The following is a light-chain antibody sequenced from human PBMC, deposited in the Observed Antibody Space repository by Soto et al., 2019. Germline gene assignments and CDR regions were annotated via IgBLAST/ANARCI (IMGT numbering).Light chain of an antibody. CDR3: SSYTTTSTLV. J-gene: IGLJ2*01. V-gene: IGLV2-14*01. CDR1: SSDLGGYNY. CDR2: DVS. Sequence: QSALTQPASVSGSPGQSITFSCTGTSSDLGGYNYVSWYQQHPGKAPKLVIYDVSNRPSGVSNRFSGSKSGNTASLTISGLQADDEADYYCSSYTTTSTLVFGGGTQLTVL.